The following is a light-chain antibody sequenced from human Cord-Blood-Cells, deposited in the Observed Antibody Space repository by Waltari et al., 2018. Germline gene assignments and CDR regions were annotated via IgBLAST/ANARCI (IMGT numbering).Light chain of an antibody. CDR2: DVS. Sequence: QSALTPPASVSGSPGQSITISCTGTSSDGGGYNYVSWYQQHPGKAPKLMIYDVSNRPSGVSNRFSGSKSGNTASLTISGLQAEDEADYYCSSYTRSSTLVFGGGTKLTVL. V-gene: IGLV2-14*01. CDR3: SSYTRSSTLV. J-gene: IGLJ2*01. CDR1: SSDGGGYNY.